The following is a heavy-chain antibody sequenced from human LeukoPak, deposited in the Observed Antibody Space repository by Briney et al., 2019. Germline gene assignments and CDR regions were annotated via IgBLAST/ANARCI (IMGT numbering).Heavy chain of an antibody. Sequence: SETLSLTCTVSGGSISSGSYYWSWIRQPAGKGLEWIGRIYTSGSTNYNPSLKSRVTISVDTSKNQFSLKLSSVTAADTAVYYCARHIPLEVVAAAYYFDYWGQGTLVTVSS. J-gene: IGHJ4*02. CDR3: ARHIPLEVVAAAYYFDY. V-gene: IGHV4-61*02. CDR1: GGSISSGSYY. D-gene: IGHD2-15*01. CDR2: IYTSGST.